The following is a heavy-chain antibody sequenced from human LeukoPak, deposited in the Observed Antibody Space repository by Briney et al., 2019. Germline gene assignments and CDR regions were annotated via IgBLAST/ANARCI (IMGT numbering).Heavy chain of an antibody. J-gene: IGHJ5*02. CDR1: GYTFTSYG. D-gene: IGHD2-15*01. V-gene: IGHV1-18*01. CDR3: ARDLGYCSGGSCYNWFXP. Sequence: ASVKVSCKASGYTFTSYGISWVRQAPGQGLEWMGWISAYNGNTNYAQKLQGRVTMTTDTSTSTAYMELRSLRSDDTAVYYCARDLGYCSGGSCYNWFXPWGQGTLVTVSS. CDR2: ISAYNGNT.